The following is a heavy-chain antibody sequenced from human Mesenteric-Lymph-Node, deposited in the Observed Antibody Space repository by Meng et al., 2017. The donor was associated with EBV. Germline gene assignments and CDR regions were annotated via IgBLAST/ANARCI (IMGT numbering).Heavy chain of an antibody. J-gene: IGHJ5*01. Sequence: QVKLMESGGNIVKSGGSLRLSCAASGFKFSDFYMSWIRQAPGKGLEWVSYISGSGSTTVYAESVKGRFTISRDNAKKSLYLEMSSLRAEDTAIYYCARERVAVNWFDSWGQGTLVTVSS. V-gene: IGHV3-11*01. CDR1: GFKFSDFY. CDR3: ARERVAVNWFDS. CDR2: ISGSGSTT. D-gene: IGHD6-19*01.